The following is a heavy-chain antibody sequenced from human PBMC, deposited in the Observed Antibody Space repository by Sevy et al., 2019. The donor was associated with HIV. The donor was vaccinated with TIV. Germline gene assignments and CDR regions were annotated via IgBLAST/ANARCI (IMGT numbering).Heavy chain of an antibody. CDR1: GGSISSGGYY. D-gene: IGHD6-13*01. V-gene: IGHV4-31*03. J-gene: IGHJ6*02. CDR2: IYYSGST. CDR3: ARGRHQLVHALWSGMDV. Sequence: SETLSLTCTVSGGSISSGGYYWSWIRQHPGKGLEWIGCIYYSGSTYYNPSLKSRISIFVDTSKKQFSLNLTSAIAADAAVYYCARGRHQLVHALWSGMDVWGQGITVTVSS.